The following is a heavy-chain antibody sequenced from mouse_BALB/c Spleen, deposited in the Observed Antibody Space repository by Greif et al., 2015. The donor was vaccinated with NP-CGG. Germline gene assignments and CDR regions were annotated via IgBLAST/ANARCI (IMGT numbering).Heavy chain of an antibody. D-gene: IGHD1-1*01. CDR2: ISSGGGST. Sequence: DVQLQESGGGLVKPGGSLKLSCAASGFAFSSYDMSWVRQTPEKRLEWVAYISSGGGSTYYPDTVKGRFTISRDSAKNTPCLQMRSLKSEDTAMYYCARHSDYYGSNYAMDYWGQGTSVTLSS. J-gene: IGHJ4*01. CDR1: GFAFSSYD. CDR3: ARHSDYYGSNYAMDY. V-gene: IGHV5-12-1*01.